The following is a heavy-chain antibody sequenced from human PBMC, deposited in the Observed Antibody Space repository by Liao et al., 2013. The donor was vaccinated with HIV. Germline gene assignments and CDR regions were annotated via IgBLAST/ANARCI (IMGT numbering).Heavy chain of an antibody. CDR1: AGSISSGDYY. Sequence: QVQLQESGPGLVKPSQTLSLACTVSAGSISSGDYYWSWIRQPPGKGLEWIGYIHHSGITYYNPSLKSRLTMSLDTSKNQFSLKLSSVTAADTAVYYCARDKYSDSSGYYPSDNDAFDIWGQGTMVTVSS. J-gene: IGHJ3*02. CDR2: IHHSGIT. D-gene: IGHD3-22*01. CDR3: ARDKYSDSSGYYPSDNDAFDI. V-gene: IGHV4-30-4*08.